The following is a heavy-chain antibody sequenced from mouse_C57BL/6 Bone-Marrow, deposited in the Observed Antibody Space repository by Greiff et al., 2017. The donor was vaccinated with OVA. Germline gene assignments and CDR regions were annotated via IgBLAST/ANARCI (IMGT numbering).Heavy chain of an antibody. CDR2: INPSSGYT. CDR3: ARKLRYWYIDV. D-gene: IGHD1-1*01. J-gene: IGHJ1*03. CDR1: GYTFTSYT. Sequence: QVQLQQSGAELARPGASVKMSCKASGYTFTSYTMHWVKQRPGQGLEWIGYINPSSGYTKYNQKFKDKATLTADKSSSTAYMQLSSLTSEDTTVYYCARKLRYWYIDVWGTGTTVTVSS. V-gene: IGHV1-4*01.